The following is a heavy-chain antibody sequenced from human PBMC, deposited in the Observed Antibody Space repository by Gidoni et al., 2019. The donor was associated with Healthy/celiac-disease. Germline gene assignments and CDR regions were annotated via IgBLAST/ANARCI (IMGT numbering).Heavy chain of an antibody. Sequence: EVQLVESGGGLVKPGGSLRLSCAASGFTFSNAWMSWVRQAPGKGLEWVGRIKSKTDGGTTDYAAPVKGRFTISRDDSKNTLYLQMNSLKTEDTAVYYCTTENFDYGGLGDYWGQGTLVTVSS. CDR3: TTENFDYGGLGDY. V-gene: IGHV3-15*01. J-gene: IGHJ4*02. CDR2: IKSKTDGGTT. CDR1: GFTFSNAW. D-gene: IGHD4-17*01.